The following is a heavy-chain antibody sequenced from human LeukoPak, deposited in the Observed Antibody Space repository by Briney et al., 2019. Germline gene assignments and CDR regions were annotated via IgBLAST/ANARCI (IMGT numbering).Heavy chain of an antibody. CDR2: IIPIFGTA. CDR3: AREAAVAGTEY. V-gene: IGHV1-69*06. CDR1: GGTFSSYA. Sequence: SEKVSCKASGGTFSSYAISWVRQAPGQGLEWMGGIIPIFGTANYAQKFQGRVTITADKSTSTAYMELSSLRSEDTAVYYCAREAAVAGTEYWGQGTLVTVSS. J-gene: IGHJ4*02. D-gene: IGHD6-19*01.